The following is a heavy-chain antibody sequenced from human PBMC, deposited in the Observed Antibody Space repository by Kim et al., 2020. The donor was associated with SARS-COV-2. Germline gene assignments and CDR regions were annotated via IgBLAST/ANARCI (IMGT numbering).Heavy chain of an antibody. CDR2: IWSDGTKK. Sequence: GGSLRLSCAASGFTFSSYSMHWVRQAPGKGLEWVALIWSDGTKKYYGDSVKGRFTISRDNSQNTLYLQMNSLRAEDSALYYCARDVGYGVSSPLDYWGQG. J-gene: IGHJ4*02. CDR3: ARDVGYGVSSPLDY. CDR1: GFTFSSYS. D-gene: IGHD5-18*01. V-gene: IGHV3-33*01.